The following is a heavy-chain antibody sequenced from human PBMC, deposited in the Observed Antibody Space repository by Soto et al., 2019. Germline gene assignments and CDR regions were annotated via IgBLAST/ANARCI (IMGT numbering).Heavy chain of an antibody. Sequence: GGSLRLSCAASGFTFSSYSMNWVRQAPGKGLEWVSYISSSSSTIYYADSVKGRFTISRDNAKNSLYLQMNSLRDEDTAVYYCARERWNYYGSGSYLLPWGQGTLVTVSS. J-gene: IGHJ5*02. CDR3: ARERWNYYGSGSYLLP. CDR2: ISSSSSTI. D-gene: IGHD3-10*01. CDR1: GFTFSSYS. V-gene: IGHV3-48*02.